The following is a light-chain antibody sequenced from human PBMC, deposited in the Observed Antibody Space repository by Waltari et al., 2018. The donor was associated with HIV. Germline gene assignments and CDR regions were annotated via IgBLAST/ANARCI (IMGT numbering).Light chain of an antibody. Sequence: QAVVTQEPSLTVSPGGTVTLTCGPSTGDVTSGHYPYWFQQKPGQAPRTLIYDTSNKNSWTPARFSGSLLGGKAALTLSGAQPEDEAEYYCLLSYSGARPVVFGGGTKLTVL. V-gene: IGLV7-46*01. J-gene: IGLJ2*01. CDR1: TGDVTSGHY. CDR2: DTS. CDR3: LLSYSGARPVV.